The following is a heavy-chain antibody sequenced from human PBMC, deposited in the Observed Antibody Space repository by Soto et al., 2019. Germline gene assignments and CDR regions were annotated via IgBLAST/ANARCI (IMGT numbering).Heavy chain of an antibody. CDR1: GFIFSAYP. J-gene: IGHJ4*02. V-gene: IGHV3-64*01. CDR2: IRTNGGST. CDR3: ARGDDYVPCDY. Sequence: EVQLVESGGGLVQPGGSLRLSCAASGFIFSAYPMHWVRQAPGKGLEYVSAIRTNGGSTYYANSVKGRFTISRDNSKNTLYLQMCSLRAEDMAIYYCARGDDYVPCDYWGQGTVVTVSS. D-gene: IGHD4-17*01.